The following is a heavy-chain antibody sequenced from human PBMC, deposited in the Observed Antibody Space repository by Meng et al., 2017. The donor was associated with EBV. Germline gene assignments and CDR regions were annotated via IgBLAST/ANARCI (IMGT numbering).Heavy chain of an antibody. D-gene: IGHD4-11*01. CDR2: INAGNGNT. Sequence: QVQLVQSGAEVKKPGASVKVSCXASGYTFTSYAMHWVRQAPGQRLEWMGWINAGNGNTKYSQKFQGRVTITRDTSASTAYMELSSLRSEDTAVYYCARGPDYYSNYYYFDYWGQGTLVTVSS. V-gene: IGHV1-3*01. J-gene: IGHJ4*02. CDR1: GYTFTSYA. CDR3: ARGPDYYSNYYYFDY.